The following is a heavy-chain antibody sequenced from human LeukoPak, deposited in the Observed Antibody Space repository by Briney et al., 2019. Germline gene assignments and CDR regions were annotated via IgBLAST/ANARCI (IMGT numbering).Heavy chain of an antibody. CDR3: ARTYDTSGYYYAFDH. CDR1: GGSMSSFY. V-gene: IGHV4-59*12. D-gene: IGHD3-22*01. CDR2: ISYTGST. Sequence: SETLSLTCTVSGGSMSSFYWSWIRQPPGKGLEWIAYISYTGSTNYNSSLKSRVTISVDTSKNQFSLRLSSVAAADTAVYYCARTYDTSGYYYAFDHWGQGTLVTVSS. J-gene: IGHJ4*02.